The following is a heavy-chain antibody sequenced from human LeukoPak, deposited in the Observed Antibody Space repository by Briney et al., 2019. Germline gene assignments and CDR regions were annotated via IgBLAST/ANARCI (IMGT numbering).Heavy chain of an antibody. Sequence: SETLSLTCTVSGGSISSYYWSWIRQPPGKGLEWIGHIYYSGSTNYNPSLKSRVTISVDTSKNQFSLKLSSVTAADTAVYYCARDSGGHYYDSSGYYPYYFDYWGQGTLVTVSS. V-gene: IGHV4-59*01. CDR3: ARDSGGHYYDSSGYYPYYFDY. CDR1: GGSISSYY. D-gene: IGHD3-22*01. CDR2: IYYSGST. J-gene: IGHJ4*02.